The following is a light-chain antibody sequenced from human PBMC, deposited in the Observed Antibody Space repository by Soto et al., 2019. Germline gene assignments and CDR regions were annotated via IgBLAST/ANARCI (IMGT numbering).Light chain of an antibody. Sequence: QSALTQPASVSGSPGQSITISCTGTSSDVGGYNYVSWYQQHPGKAPKLMIYDVNTRPSGVSNRFSGSKSGNTASLTISGLQAEDEADYYCISDTSSISFGGGTKLTVL. CDR3: ISDTSSIS. CDR2: DVN. CDR1: SSDVGGYNY. V-gene: IGLV2-14*01. J-gene: IGLJ2*01.